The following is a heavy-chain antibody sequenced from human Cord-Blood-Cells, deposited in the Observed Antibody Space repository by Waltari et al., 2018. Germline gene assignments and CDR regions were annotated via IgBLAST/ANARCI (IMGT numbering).Heavy chain of an antibody. CDR2: INHSGST. J-gene: IGHJ4*02. Sequence: QVQLQQWGAGLLKPSETLSLTCAVYGGSFSGYYWSWIRQPPGTGLEGIGEINHSGSTNYNPALKSRDTISVDTSQNQFSLKLSSVTAADTAVYYCARWNSTVTDYWGQGTLVTVSS. CDR1: GGSFSGYY. D-gene: IGHD4-4*01. CDR3: ARWNSTVTDY. V-gene: IGHV4-34*01.